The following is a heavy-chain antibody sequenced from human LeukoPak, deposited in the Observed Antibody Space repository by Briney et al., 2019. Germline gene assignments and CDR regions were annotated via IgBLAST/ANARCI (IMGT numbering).Heavy chain of an antibody. V-gene: IGHV3-23*01. Sequence: PGGSLRLSCAASGFTFSSYAMSWVRQAPGKGPELVSAISGSGGITYYADSVKGRFTISRDNYKNTLYLQMSSLSPEDTAVYYCARRPDGYAYGLDYWGQGTLVTVSS. CDR3: ARRPDGYAYGLDY. CDR1: GFTFSSYA. J-gene: IGHJ4*02. CDR2: ISGSGGIT. D-gene: IGHD5-18*01.